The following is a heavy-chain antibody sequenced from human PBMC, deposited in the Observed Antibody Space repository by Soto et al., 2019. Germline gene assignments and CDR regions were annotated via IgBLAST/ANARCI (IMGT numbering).Heavy chain of an antibody. J-gene: IGHJ6*02. CDR1: GDSVSSNSAA. CDR2: TYYRSKWYN. CDR3: ARWVVAATETPNIYYYYGMDV. D-gene: IGHD2-15*01. V-gene: IGHV6-1*01. Sequence: SETLSLTCAISGDSVSSNSAAWNWIRQSPSRGLEWLGRTYYRSKWYNDYAVSVKSRITINPDTSKNQFSLQLNSVTPEDTAVYYCARWVVAATETPNIYYYYGMDVWGQGTTVTVSS.